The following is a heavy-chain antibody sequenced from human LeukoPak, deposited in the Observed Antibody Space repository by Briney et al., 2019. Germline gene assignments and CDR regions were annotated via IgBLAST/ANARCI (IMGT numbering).Heavy chain of an antibody. J-gene: IGHJ6*02. CDR3: ARDRHDYVWGSYRPTHYYGMDV. Sequence: SVRVSCKASVNIFSSYAISWVRQAPGLGLEWMGRIFPILGVADYAQKFQGRITITADTSTNTAYMELSSLGSEDTAVYSCARDRHDYVWGSYRPTHYYGMDVWGQGTTVTVSS. CDR2: IFPILGVA. CDR1: VNIFSSYA. D-gene: IGHD3-16*02. V-gene: IGHV1-69*10.